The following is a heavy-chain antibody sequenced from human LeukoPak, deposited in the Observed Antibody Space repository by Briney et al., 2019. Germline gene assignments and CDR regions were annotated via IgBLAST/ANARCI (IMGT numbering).Heavy chain of an antibody. CDR3: ARHIGSWAFDI. V-gene: IGHV4-39*01. Sequence: PSETLSLTCTISGGSTSRGSYYWGWIRQPPGKGLEWIGSIYYSGSTYINPSLQSRVTISVDASTNQFSLRLSSVTAADTAVYYCARHIGSWAFDIWGQGTMVTVSS. CDR1: GGSTSRGSYY. CDR2: IYYSGST. D-gene: IGHD3-10*01. J-gene: IGHJ3*02.